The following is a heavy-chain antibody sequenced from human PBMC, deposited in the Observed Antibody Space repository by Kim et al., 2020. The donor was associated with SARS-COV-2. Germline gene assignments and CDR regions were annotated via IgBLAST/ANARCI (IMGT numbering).Heavy chain of an antibody. CDR2: IYHSGST. CDR3: ARDFSPYYYDSSGYPNN. D-gene: IGHD3-22*01. J-gene: IGHJ5*01. CDR1: GYSISSGYY. Sequence: SETLSLTCTVSGYSISSGYYWGWIRQPPGKGLEWNGSIYHSGSTYYNPSLKSRVTISVDTSKNQFSLKLSSVTAADTAVYYCARDFSPYYYDSSGYPNN. V-gene: IGHV4-38-2*02.